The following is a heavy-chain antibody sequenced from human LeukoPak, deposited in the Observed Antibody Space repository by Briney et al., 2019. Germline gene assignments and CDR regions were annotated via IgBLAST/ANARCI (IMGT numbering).Heavy chain of an antibody. CDR2: IYHSGST. D-gene: IGHD1-26*01. Sequence: SETLSLTCAVSGGSISSGNWWNWVRQSPGKGLEWIGEIYHSGSTKYNPSLKSRVTISVQKSKNQFSLKLTSVTPADTAVYYCARGGIVGSRTNWFDPWGQGTLVTVSS. J-gene: IGHJ5*02. CDR1: GGSISSGNW. CDR3: ARGGIVGSRTNWFDP. V-gene: IGHV4-4*02.